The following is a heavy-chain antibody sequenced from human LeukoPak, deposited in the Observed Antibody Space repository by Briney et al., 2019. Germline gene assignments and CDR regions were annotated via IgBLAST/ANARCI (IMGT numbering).Heavy chain of an antibody. Sequence: SETLSLTCTVSGGSISSYYWSWIRQPPGKGLEWIGYIYYSGSTNYNPSLKSRVTISVDTSKNQFSLKLSSVTAADTAVYYCARVAITMVRGVTHAFDIWGQGTMVTVSS. J-gene: IGHJ3*02. CDR1: GGSISSYY. D-gene: IGHD3-10*01. CDR3: ARVAITMVRGVTHAFDI. V-gene: IGHV4-59*12. CDR2: IYYSGST.